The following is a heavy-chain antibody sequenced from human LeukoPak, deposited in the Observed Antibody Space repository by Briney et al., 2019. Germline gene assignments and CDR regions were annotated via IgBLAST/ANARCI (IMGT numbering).Heavy chain of an antibody. CDR3: ANLGYSD. CDR2: IKADGSDR. J-gene: IGHJ4*02. V-gene: IGHV3-7*01. D-gene: IGHD5-18*01. Sequence: GGSLRLSCAASGFTFNNACMSWVRQAPGKGLGWVATIKADGSDRYYVDSVKGRFAISRDNAKNSLYLQMNSLRVEDTAVYYCANLGYSDGGQGTLVSVSS. CDR1: GFTFNNAC.